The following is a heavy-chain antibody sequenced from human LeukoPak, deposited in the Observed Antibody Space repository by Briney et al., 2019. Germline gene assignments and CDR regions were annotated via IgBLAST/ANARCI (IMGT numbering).Heavy chain of an antibody. CDR1: GFTFSSYA. V-gene: IGHV3-23*01. J-gene: IGHJ4*02. CDR2: ISGSGGST. D-gene: IGHD4-17*01. CDR3: AKDLHDGDYFDC. Sequence: PGGSLRVPCAASGFTFSSYAMSCVRQAPGKGLEWVSAISGSGGSTYYADSVKGRFTISRDNSKNTLYLQVHSLRAEDTAVYYCAKDLHDGDYFDCWGQGTLVTVSS.